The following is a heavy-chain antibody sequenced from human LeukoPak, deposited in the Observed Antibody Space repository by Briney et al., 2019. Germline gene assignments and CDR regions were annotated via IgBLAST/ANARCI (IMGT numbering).Heavy chain of an antibody. CDR2: IIPIFGTA. D-gene: IGHD3-22*01. CDR3: ARDYDSSGYFDY. V-gene: IGHV1-69*13. Sequence: ASVKVSCKASGGTFSSYASSWVRQAPGQGLEWMGGIIPIFGTANYAQKFQGRVTITADESTSTAYMELSSLRSEDTAVYYCARDYDSSGYFDYWGQGTLVTVSS. J-gene: IGHJ4*02. CDR1: GGTFSSYA.